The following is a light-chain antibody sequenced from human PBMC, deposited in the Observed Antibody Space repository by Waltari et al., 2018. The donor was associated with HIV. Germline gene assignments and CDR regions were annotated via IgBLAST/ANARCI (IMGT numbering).Light chain of an antibody. V-gene: IGLV3-19*01. J-gene: IGLJ3*02. CDR3: NSRDNSGNYLV. CDR2: GKN. Sequence: SSELTQDPTVSVAVGRTVSIPCNGDGLRGYYESWYQQKPGQAPILVIYGKNNRPSGIPDRFPGSKSGTTASLTITGGQAEDEADYYCNSRDNSGNYLVFGGGTRLAVL. CDR1: GLRGYY.